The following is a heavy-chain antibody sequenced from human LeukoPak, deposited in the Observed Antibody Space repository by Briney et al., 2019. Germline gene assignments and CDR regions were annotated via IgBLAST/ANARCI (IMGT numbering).Heavy chain of an antibody. V-gene: IGHV3-21*01. CDR2: ISSSSSYI. CDR3: AKDQDSYNYRGPFDY. Sequence: PGGSLRLSCAASGFTFSSYSMNWVRQAPGKGLEWVSSISSSSSYIYYADSVKGRFTISRDNAKNSLYLQMNSLRAEDTAVYYCAKDQDSYNYRGPFDYWGQGTLVTVSS. D-gene: IGHD5-24*01. CDR1: GFTFSSYS. J-gene: IGHJ4*02.